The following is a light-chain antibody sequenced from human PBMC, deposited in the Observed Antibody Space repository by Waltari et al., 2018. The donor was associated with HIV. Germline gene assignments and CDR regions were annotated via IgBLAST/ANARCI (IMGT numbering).Light chain of an antibody. CDR3: QVWDRSGDQWV. CDR1: NLRTTS. V-gene: IGLV3-21*04. Sequence: SYVLTQPPSVSEAPGKTARLTCGGNNLRTTSVPSYQQKPGPPPVLVIYDDSDRPSRIPERFSGSNSGNSATLTISRVEAGDEDDYYCQVWDRSGDQWVFGGGTKLTVL. CDR2: DDS. J-gene: IGLJ3*02.